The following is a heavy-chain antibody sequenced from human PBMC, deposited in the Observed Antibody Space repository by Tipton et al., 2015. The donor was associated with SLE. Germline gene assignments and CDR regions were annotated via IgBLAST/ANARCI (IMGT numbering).Heavy chain of an antibody. CDR2: MDHSGIT. Sequence: TLSLTCAVYGGSFSGYYWSWIRQPPGKGLEWIGEMDHSGITNYNPSLKSRVTISVETSKNHFSLTLSSVTAADTAVYYCARDRGSLGAFDIWGQGTMVTVSS. CDR3: ARDRGSLGAFDI. V-gene: IGHV4-34*01. CDR1: GGSFSGYY. J-gene: IGHJ3*02. D-gene: IGHD2-15*01.